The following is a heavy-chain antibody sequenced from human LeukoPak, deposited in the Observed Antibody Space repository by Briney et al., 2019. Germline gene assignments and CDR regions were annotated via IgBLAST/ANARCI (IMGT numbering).Heavy chain of an antibody. J-gene: IGHJ5*02. Sequence: ASVKVSCKASGYTFTSYGISWVRQAPGQGLEWMGWISAYNGNTNYAQKLQGRDTMTTDTSTSTAYMQLRSLRSDDTAVYYCAVWFGELYLFHPWGQGTLVTVSS. V-gene: IGHV1-18*01. D-gene: IGHD3-10*01. CDR1: GYTFTSYG. CDR2: ISAYNGNT. CDR3: AVWFGELYLFHP.